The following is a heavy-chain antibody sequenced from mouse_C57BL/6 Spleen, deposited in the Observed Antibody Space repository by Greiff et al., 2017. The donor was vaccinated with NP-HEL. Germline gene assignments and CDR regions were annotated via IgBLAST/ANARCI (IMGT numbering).Heavy chain of an antibody. J-gene: IGHJ4*01. CDR3: ARYFYAMDY. Sequence: EVQLQESGGGLVKPGGSLKLSCAASGFTFSDYGMHWVRQASEKGLEWVAYISSGSSTIYYADTVKGRFTISRDNAKNTLFLQMTSLRSEDTAMYYCARYFYAMDYWGQGTSVTVSS. CDR2: ISSGSSTI. CDR1: GFTFSDYG. V-gene: IGHV5-17*01.